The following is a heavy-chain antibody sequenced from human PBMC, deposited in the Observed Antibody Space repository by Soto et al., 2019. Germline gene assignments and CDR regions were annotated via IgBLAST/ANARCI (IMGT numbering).Heavy chain of an antibody. V-gene: IGHV4-59*01. CDR1: GGSISSYY. CDR2: IYYSGST. Sequence: SETLSLTCTVSGGSISSYYWSWIRQPPGKGLEWIGYIYYSGSTNYNPSLKSRVTISVDTSKNQFSLKLSSVTAADTAVYYCARDLRSSSWHYYYYYMDVWGKGTTVTVSS. J-gene: IGHJ6*03. CDR3: ARDLRSSSWHYYYYYMDV. D-gene: IGHD6-13*01.